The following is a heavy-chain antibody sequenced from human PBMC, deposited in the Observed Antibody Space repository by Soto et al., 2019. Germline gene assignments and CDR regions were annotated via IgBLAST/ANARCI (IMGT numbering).Heavy chain of an antibody. Sequence: GASVKVSCKASGGTFSSYTISWVQQAPGQGLEWMGRIIPILGIANYAQKFQGRVTITADKSTSTAYMELSSLRSEDTAVYYCASGAYQLLIVVDDAFDIWGQGTMVTV. V-gene: IGHV1-69*02. CDR2: IIPILGIA. J-gene: IGHJ3*02. CDR3: ASGAYQLLIVVDDAFDI. CDR1: GGTFSSYT. D-gene: IGHD2-2*01.